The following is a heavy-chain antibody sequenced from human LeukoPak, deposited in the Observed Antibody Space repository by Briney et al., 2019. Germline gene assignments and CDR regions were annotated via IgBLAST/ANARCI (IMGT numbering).Heavy chain of an antibody. CDR2: ITSSGAYI. Sequence: PGGSLRLSCAASGFTFSSYSMNWVRRAPGKALEWVSSITSSGAYIFYADSVKGRFTISRDNAKDSLYLQMNSLGPEDTAVYYCARDPYSGNYGNYYYYYMDVWGKGTTVTISS. V-gene: IGHV3-21*01. J-gene: IGHJ6*03. D-gene: IGHD1-26*01. CDR3: ARDPYSGNYGNYYYYYMDV. CDR1: GFTFSSYS.